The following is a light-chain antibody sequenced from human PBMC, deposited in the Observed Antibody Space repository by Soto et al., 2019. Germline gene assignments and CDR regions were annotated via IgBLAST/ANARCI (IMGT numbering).Light chain of an antibody. J-gene: IGLJ1*01. V-gene: IGLV2-8*01. CDR3: SSYAGSSNV. CDR1: SSDVGGYNY. Sequence: QSVLTQPPSASGSPGQSVAISCTGTSSDVGGYNYVSWYQQHPGKVPKLMIYEVNKRPSGVPDRFSGSKSGNTASLTVPGLQAEDEADYYCSSYAGSSNVFGTGTKVTVL. CDR2: EVN.